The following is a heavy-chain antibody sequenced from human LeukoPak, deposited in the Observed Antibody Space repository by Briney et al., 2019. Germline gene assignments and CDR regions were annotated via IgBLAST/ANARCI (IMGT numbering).Heavy chain of an antibody. D-gene: IGHD6-6*01. Sequence: SETLSLTCTVSGGSISSYYWSWIRQPPGKGLEWIGYIYYSGSTHYNPSLKSRVTMSVDTSKNQFSLKLSSVTAADTAVYYCARAGAARPFFAEEKTYLDAFDIWGQGTMVTVSS. CDR3: ARAGAARPFFAEEKTYLDAFDI. CDR1: GGSISSYY. V-gene: IGHV4-59*12. CDR2: IYYSGST. J-gene: IGHJ3*02.